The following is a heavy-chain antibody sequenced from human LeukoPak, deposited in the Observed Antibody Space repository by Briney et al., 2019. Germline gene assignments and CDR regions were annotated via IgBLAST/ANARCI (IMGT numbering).Heavy chain of an antibody. J-gene: IGHJ6*02. CDR3: ARDLWFGEGGVLSMDV. D-gene: IGHD3-10*01. V-gene: IGHV3-66*01. CDR1: GFTVSSNY. CDR2: IYSGGST. Sequence: GGSLRLSCAASGFTVSSNYMSWVRQAPGKGLEWVSVIYSGGSTYYADSVKGRFTISRDNSKNTLYLQMNSLRAEDTAVYYCARDLWFGEGGVLSMDVWGQGTTVTVSS.